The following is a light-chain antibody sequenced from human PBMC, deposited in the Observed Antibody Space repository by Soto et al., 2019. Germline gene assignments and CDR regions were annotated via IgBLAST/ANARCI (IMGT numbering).Light chain of an antibody. CDR2: DVS. CDR1: SSDVGGYNY. Sequence: QSVLTQPASVSGSPGQSITISCTGTSSDVGGYNYVSWYQQHPGKAPKLMIYDVSNRPSGVSNCFSGSKSGNTASLTISGLQAEDDADYYCSSYTSSSTLVVFGGGTKRTVL. J-gene: IGLJ2*01. V-gene: IGLV2-14*01. CDR3: SSYTSSSTLVV.